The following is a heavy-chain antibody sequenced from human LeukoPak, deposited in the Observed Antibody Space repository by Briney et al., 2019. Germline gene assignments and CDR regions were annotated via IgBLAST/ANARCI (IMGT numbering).Heavy chain of an antibody. V-gene: IGHV4-39*01. CDR1: GGSISSLTYY. CDR2: IYYSGTT. J-gene: IGHJ4*02. CDR3: AGYSSGWSSGGGY. D-gene: IGHD6-19*01. Sequence: SETLSLTCTDSGGSISSLTYYWGWIRQPPGRGLEWIASIYYSGTTYYSPSLKSRVTISVNRSNNQFSLRLTSVTAADTAVYFCAGYSSGWSSGGGYWGQGTLVTVSS.